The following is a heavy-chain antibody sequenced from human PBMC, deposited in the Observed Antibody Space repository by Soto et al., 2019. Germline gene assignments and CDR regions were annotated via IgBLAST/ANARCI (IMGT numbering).Heavy chain of an antibody. CDR1: GFTFSSYA. CDR3: ASTVDI. Sequence: QVQLVESGGGVVQPGRSLRLSCAASGFTFSSYAMHWVRQAPGKGLEWVAVISYDGSNKYYADSVKGRFTISRDNSKNMLYLQMNSLRAEDTAVYYCASTVDIWGQGTMVTVSS. V-gene: IGHV3-30-3*01. CDR2: ISYDGSNK. J-gene: IGHJ3*02.